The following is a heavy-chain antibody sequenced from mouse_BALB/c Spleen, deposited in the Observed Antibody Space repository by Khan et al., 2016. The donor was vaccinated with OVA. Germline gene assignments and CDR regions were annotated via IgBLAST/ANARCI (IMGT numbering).Heavy chain of an antibody. CDR1: GYTFTDYS. Sequence: QIQLVQSGPELKKPGETVKISCKASGYTFTDYSMHWVKQAPGKGLKWMGWINTETGEPTCADDFKGRFAFSLETSASTAYLQINNLKNEDTATYFCARDRYDYFDYWGQGTTLTVSS. CDR3: ARDRYDYFDY. D-gene: IGHD2-14*01. CDR2: INTETGEP. J-gene: IGHJ2*01. V-gene: IGHV9-2-1*01.